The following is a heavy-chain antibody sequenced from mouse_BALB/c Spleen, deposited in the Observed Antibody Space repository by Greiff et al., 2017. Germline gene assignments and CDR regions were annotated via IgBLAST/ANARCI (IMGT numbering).Heavy chain of an antibody. J-gene: IGHJ4*01. D-gene: IGHD1-1*02. CDR3: AGHGNYAMDY. CDR2: ISNGGGST. CDR1: GFTFSSYT. Sequence: EVQLQESGGGLVQPGGSLKLSCAASGFTFSSYTMSWVRQTPEKRLEWVAYISNGGGSTYYPDTVKGRFTISRDNAKNTLYLQMSSLKSEDTAMYYCAGHGNYAMDYWGQGTSVTVSS. V-gene: IGHV5-12-2*01.